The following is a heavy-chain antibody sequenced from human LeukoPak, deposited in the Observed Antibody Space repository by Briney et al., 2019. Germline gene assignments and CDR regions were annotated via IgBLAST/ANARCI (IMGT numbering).Heavy chain of an antibody. CDR2: ISGSGGST. V-gene: IGHV3-23*01. Sequence: GGSLRLSCAASGFTVSSNYMSWVRQAPGKGLEWVSAISGSGGSTYYADSVKGRFTISRDNSKNTLYLQMNSLRAEDSAVFYCAKVSPLGYCSGASCYDYYMDVWGKGTTVTVSS. CDR3: AKVSPLGYCSGASCYDYYMDV. J-gene: IGHJ6*03. D-gene: IGHD2-2*01. CDR1: GFTVSSNY.